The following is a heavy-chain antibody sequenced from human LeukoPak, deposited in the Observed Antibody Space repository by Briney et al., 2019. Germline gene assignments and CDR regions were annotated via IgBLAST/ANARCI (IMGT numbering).Heavy chain of an antibody. J-gene: IGHJ6*03. CDR3: ARETSQKGAHYMDV. CDR1: GGSISSGRYC. CDR2: IYYSGST. Sequence: SETLSLTCTVSGGSISSGRYCWSWIRQPPGKGLEYIGYIYYSGSTNYNPSLKSRLTISVDTSKNQFSLKLSSVTAADTAVYYCARETSQKGAHYMDVWGKGTTVTISS. V-gene: IGHV4-61*01. D-gene: IGHD3-16*01.